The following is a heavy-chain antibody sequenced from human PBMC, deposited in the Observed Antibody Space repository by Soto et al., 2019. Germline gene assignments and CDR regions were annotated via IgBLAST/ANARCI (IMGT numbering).Heavy chain of an antibody. CDR1: GDPVTGQY. D-gene: IGHD3-3*01. J-gene: IGHJ6*01. CDR3: ARALSPVTIFGMVIYSHYGMDV. CDR2: INTSSGGA. V-gene: IGHV1-2*04. Sequence: SGDPVTGQYMDLEQEPPGLGLEWMEWINTSSGGANYAQKFQGWVTMNRDTSMSTAYMELSRLRSDETAVYSCARALSPVTIFGMVIYSHYGMDVWGQGTTVTVS.